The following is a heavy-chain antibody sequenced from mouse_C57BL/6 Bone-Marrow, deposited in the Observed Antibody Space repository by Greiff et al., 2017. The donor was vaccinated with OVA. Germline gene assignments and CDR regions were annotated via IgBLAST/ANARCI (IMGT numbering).Heavy chain of an antibody. CDR2: ITHSGET. V-gene: IGHV12-3*01. CDR1: GFPITSGYS. Sequence: QVQLQQSGPGLVKPSQSLFLTCSITGFPITSGYSWIWIRQSPGKPLEWMGYITHSGETFYNPSLQSPISITRETSKNQFFLQLNSVTTEDTAMYYCAGGDYWGQGTTLTVSS. CDR3: AGGDY. J-gene: IGHJ2*01.